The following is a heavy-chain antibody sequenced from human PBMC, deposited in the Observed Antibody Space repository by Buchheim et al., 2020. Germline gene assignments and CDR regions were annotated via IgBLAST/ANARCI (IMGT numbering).Heavy chain of an antibody. J-gene: IGHJ6*02. Sequence: QVQLVQSGAEVKKPGASVKVSCKASGYTFTSYDINWVRQATGQGLEWMGWMNPNSGNTGYAQKFQGRVTMTRKTSIRPAYMELSRLRSEDTAVYYCARGGFGSSGWRYYYYDYGMDVWGQGTT. V-gene: IGHV1-8*01. D-gene: IGHD6-19*01. CDR1: GYTFTSYD. CDR2: MNPNSGNT. CDR3: ARGGFGSSGWRYYYYDYGMDV.